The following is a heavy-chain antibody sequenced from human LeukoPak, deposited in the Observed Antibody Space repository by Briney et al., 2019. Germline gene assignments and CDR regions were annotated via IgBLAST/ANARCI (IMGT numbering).Heavy chain of an antibody. D-gene: IGHD2/OR15-2a*01. CDR1: GYTLTDYY. V-gene: IGHV1-2*02. CDR2: INPSSGAT. CDR3: AREANSWYHS. Sequence: ASVKVSCKASGYTLTDYYMHWVRQAPGQGLGWVAWINPSSGATTYAQKFQGRVTLTKDTSINTAYMELSRLTSDDTAMYYCAREANSWYHSWGQGTLVTVSS. J-gene: IGHJ4*02.